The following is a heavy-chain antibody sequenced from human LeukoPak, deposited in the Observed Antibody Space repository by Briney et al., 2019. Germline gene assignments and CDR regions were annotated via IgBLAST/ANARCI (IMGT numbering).Heavy chain of an antibody. CDR3: ARDSGRYEEFYFDY. CDR2: ISWNSGSI. J-gene: IGHJ4*02. Sequence: PGGSLRLSCAASGFTFDDYAMHWVRQVPGKGLEWVSGISWNSGSINYAESVTGRFTISRDNVKNSLYLEMITLRPEDTALYYCARDSGRYEEFYFDYWGQGALVTVSS. CDR1: GFTFDDYA. V-gene: IGHV3-9*01. D-gene: IGHD1-26*01.